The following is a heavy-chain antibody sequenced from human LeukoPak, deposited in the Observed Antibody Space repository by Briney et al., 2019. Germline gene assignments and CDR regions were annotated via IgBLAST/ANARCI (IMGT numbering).Heavy chain of an antibody. D-gene: IGHD2-8*02. V-gene: IGHV4-4*07. CDR3: ARVSCTSAACSFYYYLDV. CDR2: IYASGTS. Sequence: PSETLPLTCTVSGVSISPYYWSWIRQPAGKGLEWIGRIYASGTSNYNPSLKSRVTMSMDTSKNQFSLKLSSVTAADTAVYHCARVSCTSAACSFYYYLDVWGKGTTVTVSS. J-gene: IGHJ6*03. CDR1: GVSISPYY.